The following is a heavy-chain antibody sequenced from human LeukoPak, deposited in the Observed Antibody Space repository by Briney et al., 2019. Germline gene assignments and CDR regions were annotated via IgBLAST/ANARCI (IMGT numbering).Heavy chain of an antibody. CDR1: GYTFTSYD. CDR3: ARELGSGYDSPPFLDY. Sequence: GASVKVSCKASGYTFTSYDINWVRQATGQGLEWMGWMNPNSGNTGYAQKFQGRVTITRNTSISTAYMELSSLRSEDTAVYYCARELGSGYDSPPFLDYWGQGTLVTVSS. CDR2: MNPNSGNT. J-gene: IGHJ4*02. D-gene: IGHD5-12*01. V-gene: IGHV1-8*03.